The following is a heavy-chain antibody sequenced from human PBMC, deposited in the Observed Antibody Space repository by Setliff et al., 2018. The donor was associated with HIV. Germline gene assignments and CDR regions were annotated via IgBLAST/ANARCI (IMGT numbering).Heavy chain of an antibody. CDR1: GFTFSSYA. CDR2: ITSGGST. V-gene: IGHV3-23*01. CDR3: AKEPKLGGIAAPFDY. J-gene: IGHJ4*02. Sequence: PGGSLRLSCAASGFTFSSYAMSWVRQTPEKGLEWVSIITSGGSTYYADSVKGRFTIFRDNSKNTVYLQMNSLRAEDTAVYYCAKEPKLGGIAAPFDYWGQGTLVTVSS. D-gene: IGHD6-6*01.